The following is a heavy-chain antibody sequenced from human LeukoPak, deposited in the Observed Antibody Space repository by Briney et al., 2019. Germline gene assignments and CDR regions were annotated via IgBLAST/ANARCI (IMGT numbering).Heavy chain of an antibody. J-gene: IGHJ4*02. D-gene: IGHD3-9*01. CDR3: ARGHYDVLAASYKWTPDY. CDR1: GFTFNTFT. CDR2: FIGGGDYI. V-gene: IGHV3-21*01. Sequence: KPGGSLRLSCAASGFTFNTFTMNWSGQAQGKGRDWVSSFIGGGDYIYYADSVKGRFTTSRDNAKNSLSLQLNSLRVGDTAVYYCARGHYDVLAASYKWTPDYWGQGTLVTVSS.